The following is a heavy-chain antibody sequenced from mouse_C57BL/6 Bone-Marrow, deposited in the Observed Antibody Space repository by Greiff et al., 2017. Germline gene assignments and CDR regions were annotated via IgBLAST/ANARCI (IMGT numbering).Heavy chain of an antibody. J-gene: IGHJ1*03. V-gene: IGHV1-76*01. CDR2: IYPGSGNT. D-gene: IGHD1-1*01. Sequence: QVQLQQSGAELVRPGASVKLSCKASGYTFTDYNINWVKQRPGQGLEWIARIYPGSGNTYYHEKFKGKATLTAEKSSSPAYMQLSSLTSEDSAVYFCARGGITTVVAHWYVDVGGTGTTVTVSS. CDR1: GYTFTDYN. CDR3: ARGGITTVVAHWYVDV.